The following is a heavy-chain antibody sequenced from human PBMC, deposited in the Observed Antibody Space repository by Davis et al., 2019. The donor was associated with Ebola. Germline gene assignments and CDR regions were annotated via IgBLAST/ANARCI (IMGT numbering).Heavy chain of an antibody. J-gene: IGHJ6*02. D-gene: IGHD5-18*01. Sequence: GESLKISCAASGFTFSSYSMNWVRQAPGKGLEWVSSISSSSSYIYYADSVKGRFTISRDNAKNSLYLQMNSLRAEDTAVYYCARDLRIQLWLSDYYYYGMDVWGQGTTVTVSS. V-gene: IGHV3-21*04. CDR2: ISSSSSYI. CDR1: GFTFSSYS. CDR3: ARDLRIQLWLSDYYYYGMDV.